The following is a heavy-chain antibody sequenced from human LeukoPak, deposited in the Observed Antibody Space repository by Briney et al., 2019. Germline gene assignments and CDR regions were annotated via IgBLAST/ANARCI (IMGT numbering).Heavy chain of an antibody. Sequence: SETLSLTCTVSGGSISSYYWSWIRQPPGKGLEWIGYIYYSGSTNYNPSLKSRVTISVDTSKNQFSQKLSSVTAADTAVYYCARTVEMATIRRAGWFDPWGQGTLVTVSS. CDR2: IYYSGST. D-gene: IGHD5-24*01. CDR3: ARTVEMATIRRAGWFDP. CDR1: GGSISSYY. J-gene: IGHJ5*02. V-gene: IGHV4-59*01.